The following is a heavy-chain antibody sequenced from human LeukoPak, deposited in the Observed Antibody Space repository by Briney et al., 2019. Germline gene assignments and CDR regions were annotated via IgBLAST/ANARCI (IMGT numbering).Heavy chain of an antibody. D-gene: IGHD5-12*01. CDR1: GFTFCSYW. CDR3: ARVATRVYYFDY. CDR2: IKKDGSGK. V-gene: IGHV3-7*01. J-gene: IGHJ4*02. Sequence: AGSLRLSCAASGFTFCSYWMSWDRQAPGKGREWVANIKKDGSGKYYVDSVKGRFTISRDNAKNSLYLQMNSLRAEDTAVYYCARVATRVYYFDYWGQGTLVTVSS.